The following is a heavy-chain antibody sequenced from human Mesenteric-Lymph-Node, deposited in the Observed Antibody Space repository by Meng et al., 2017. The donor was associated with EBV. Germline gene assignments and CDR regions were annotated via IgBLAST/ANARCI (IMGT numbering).Heavy chain of an antibody. Sequence: QRSGAGVFSPSDTLSLTSAVYVGSFSGYYWSWVRQPPGKGLEWIGEINHSGSTNYNPSLKSRVTISVDTSKNQFSLKLSSVTAADTAAYYCARGPNYWYFDLWGRGTLVTVSS. V-gene: IGHV4-34*01. CDR1: VGSFSGYY. CDR3: ARGPNYWYFDL. CDR2: INHSGST. J-gene: IGHJ2*01.